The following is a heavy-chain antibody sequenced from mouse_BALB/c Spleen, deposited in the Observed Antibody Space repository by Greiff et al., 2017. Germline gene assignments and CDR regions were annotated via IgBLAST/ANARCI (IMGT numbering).Heavy chain of an antibody. J-gene: IGHJ2*01. CDR2: INPSTGYT. CDR3: ARSWDY. V-gene: IGHV1-7*01. CDR1: GYTFTSYW. Sequence: VQRVESGAELAKPGASVKMSCKASGYTFTSYWMHWVKQRPGQGLEWIGYINPSTGYTEYNQKFKDKATLTADKSSSTAYMQLSSLTSEDSAVYYCARSWDYWGQGTTLTVSS.